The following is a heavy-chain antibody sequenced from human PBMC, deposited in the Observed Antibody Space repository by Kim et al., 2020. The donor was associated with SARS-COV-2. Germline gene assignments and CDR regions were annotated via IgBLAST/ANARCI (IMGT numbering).Heavy chain of an antibody. CDR3: ARDVCGSRDY. CDR2: INPDGSLT. D-gene: IGHD2-21*01. V-gene: IGHV3-74*01. J-gene: IGHJ4*02. Sequence: GWSLRLSCTASGFSFSSNWMHWVRQAPGKGPVWVARINPDGSLTNHADSVQGRFTISRDNAENTLHLQMNSLTVDDMAIYYCARDVCGSRDYWGQGTLVIVSS. CDR1: GFSFSSNW.